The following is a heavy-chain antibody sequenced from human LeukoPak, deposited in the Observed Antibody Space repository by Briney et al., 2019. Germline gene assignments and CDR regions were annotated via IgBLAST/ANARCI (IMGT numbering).Heavy chain of an antibody. CDR2: INHYGSA. V-gene: IGHV4-34*01. CDR3: ARAPIQIWLHYYFDS. Sequence: SETLSLTCSVYGVTFSGYYWSWLRQPPGKGLEWIGEINHYGSANYNPSLKSRVTFSVDTSKIQFSLKLTSVTAADTAVYYCARAPIQIWLHYYFDSWGQGTLVTVSS. J-gene: IGHJ4*02. CDR1: GVTFSGYY. D-gene: IGHD5-24*01.